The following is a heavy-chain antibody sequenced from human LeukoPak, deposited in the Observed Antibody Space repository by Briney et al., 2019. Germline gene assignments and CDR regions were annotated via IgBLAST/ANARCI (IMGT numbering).Heavy chain of an antibody. CDR1: GGSISRSSYY. Sequence: SETLSLTCTVSGGSISRSSYYWGWIRQPPGKGLEWIGSIYYSGSTNYNPSLNSRVTISVDTSKNQFSLRLSSVTAADTAIYYCARAVSGRFDYWGQGTLVTVSS. D-gene: IGHD6-19*01. V-gene: IGHV4-39*07. J-gene: IGHJ4*02. CDR3: ARAVSGRFDY. CDR2: IYYSGST.